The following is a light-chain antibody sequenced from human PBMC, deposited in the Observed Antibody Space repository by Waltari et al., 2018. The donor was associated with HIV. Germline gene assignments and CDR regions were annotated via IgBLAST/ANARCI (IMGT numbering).Light chain of an antibody. J-gene: IGKJ2*01. V-gene: IGKV3-20*01. Sequence: EIVLTQSPGTLSLSPGERATLSCRASESVRSSHLAWYQQKPGQAPRLLILGTSSRATGVPDRFSGSGSGTDFTLTISRLEPEDFAVYYCQQYGNAPPYTFGQGTKLEI. CDR2: GTS. CDR1: ESVRSSH. CDR3: QQYGNAPPYT.